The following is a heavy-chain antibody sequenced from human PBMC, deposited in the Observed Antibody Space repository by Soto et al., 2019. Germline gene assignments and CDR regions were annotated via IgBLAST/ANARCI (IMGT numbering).Heavy chain of an antibody. J-gene: IGHJ6*02. D-gene: IGHD4-17*01. CDR1: GFTFSSYS. CDR3: ATLPRTTKNYYGMDV. V-gene: IGHV3-21*01. CDR2: ISSSSSYI. Sequence: EVQLVESGGGLVKPGGSLRLSCAASGFTFSSYSMNWVRQAPGKGLEWVSYISSSSSYIYYADSVKGRFTISRDNAKNSLYRQMNSLRAEDTAVYYCATLPRTTKNYYGMDVWGQGTTVTVSS.